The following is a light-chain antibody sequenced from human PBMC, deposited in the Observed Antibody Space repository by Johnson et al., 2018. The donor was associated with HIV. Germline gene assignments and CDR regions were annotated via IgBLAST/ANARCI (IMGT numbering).Light chain of an antibody. J-gene: IGLJ1*01. V-gene: IGLV1-51*02. Sequence: QSVLTQPPSVSAAPGQKVTISCSGSNSNIGNNYVSWYQQLPGTAPKLLIYETNKRPSDIPDRFSGSKSGTSATLGITGLQTDDEAEYYCGTWDSSLSADVFGTGTKVTVL. CDR1: NSNIGNNY. CDR2: ETN. CDR3: GTWDSSLSADV.